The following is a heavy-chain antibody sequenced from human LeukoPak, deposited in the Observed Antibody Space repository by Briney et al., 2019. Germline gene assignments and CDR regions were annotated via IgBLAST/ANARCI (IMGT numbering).Heavy chain of an antibody. CDR3: ARGLYRARYNYYYGMDV. CDR1: GDSVSSNSAA. CDR2: TYYGSKWYN. D-gene: IGHD1-26*01. V-gene: IGHV6-1*01. J-gene: IGHJ6*02. Sequence: SQTLSLTCAISGDSVSSNSAAWNWIRQSPSRGLEWLGRTYYGSKWYNDYAVSVKSRITINPDTSKNQFSLQLNSVTPEDTAVYYCARGLYRARYNYYYGMDVWGQGTTVTVSS.